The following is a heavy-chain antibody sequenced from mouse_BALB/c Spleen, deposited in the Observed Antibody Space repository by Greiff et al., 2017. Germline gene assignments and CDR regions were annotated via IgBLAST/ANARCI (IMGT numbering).Heavy chain of an antibody. Sequence: VKLMESGPSLVQPSQSLSITCTVSGFSLTSYGVHWVRQSPGKGLEWLGVIWRGGSTDYNAAFMSRLSITKDNSKSQVFFKMNSLQADDTAIYYCAKRGNALLLLYAMDYWGQGTSVTVSS. V-gene: IGHV2-5-1*01. CDR1: GFSLTSYG. J-gene: IGHJ4*01. CDR3: AKRGNALLLLYAMDY. D-gene: IGHD1-1*01. CDR2: IWRGGST.